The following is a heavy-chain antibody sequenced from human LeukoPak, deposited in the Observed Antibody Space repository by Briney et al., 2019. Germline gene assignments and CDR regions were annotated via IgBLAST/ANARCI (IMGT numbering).Heavy chain of an antibody. Sequence: SETLSLTCTVSGGSVSSGSYYWSWIRQPPGKGLEWIGYIYYSGSTNYNPSLKSRVTISVDTSKNQFSLKLSSVTAADTAVYYCARDNPNYDYDWGSYRHFDYWGQGTLVTVSS. D-gene: IGHD3-16*02. CDR2: IYYSGST. CDR3: ARDNPNYDYDWGSYRHFDY. CDR1: GGSVSSGSYY. J-gene: IGHJ4*02. V-gene: IGHV4-61*01.